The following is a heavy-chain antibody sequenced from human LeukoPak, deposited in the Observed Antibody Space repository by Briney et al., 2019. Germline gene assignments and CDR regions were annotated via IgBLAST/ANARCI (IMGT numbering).Heavy chain of an antibody. CDR3: AREAYYYDSSGYLDY. CDR1: GGSISSSNW. D-gene: IGHD3-22*01. J-gene: IGHJ4*02. V-gene: IGHV4-4*02. Sequence: SETLSLTCAVSGGSISSSNWWSWVRQPPGKGLEWIGSIYYSGSTYYNPSLKSRVTISVDTSKNQFSLKLSSVTAADTAVYYCAREAYYYDSSGYLDYWGQGTLVTVSS. CDR2: IYYSGST.